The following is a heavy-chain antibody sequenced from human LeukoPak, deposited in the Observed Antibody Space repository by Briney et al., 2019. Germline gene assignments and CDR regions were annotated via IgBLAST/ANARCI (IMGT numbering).Heavy chain of an antibody. J-gene: IGHJ4*02. D-gene: IGHD4-23*01. V-gene: IGHV4-59*08. CDR2: IYYSGST. Sequence: SETLSLTCTVSGGSISSYYWSWIRQPPGKGLEWIGYIYYSGSTNYNPSLKSRVTISVDTSKNQFSLKLSSVTAADTAVYYCARGLSATVVVPFDYWGQGTLVTVSS. CDR1: GGSISSYY. CDR3: ARGLSATVVVPFDY.